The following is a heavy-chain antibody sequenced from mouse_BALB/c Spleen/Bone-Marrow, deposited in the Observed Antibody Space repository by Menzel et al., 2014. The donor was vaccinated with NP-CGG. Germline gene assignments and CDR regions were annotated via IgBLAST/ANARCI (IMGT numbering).Heavy chain of an antibody. Sequence: VKLQESGAELVRPGTSVKVSCKASGYAFTDYLMEWLKQRPGQGLEWIGVINPGSGSTNYNEKFKDKATLTADKSSSTAYTQLSSQTSDDSAVYFCARYDGYFDYWGQGTILTVSS. CDR3: ARYDGYFDY. V-gene: IGHV1-54*01. CDR1: GYAFTDYL. CDR2: INPGSGST. D-gene: IGHD2-3*01. J-gene: IGHJ2*01.